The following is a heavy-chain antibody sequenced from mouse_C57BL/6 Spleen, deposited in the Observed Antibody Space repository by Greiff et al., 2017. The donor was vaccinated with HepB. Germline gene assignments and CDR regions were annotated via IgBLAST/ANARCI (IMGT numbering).Heavy chain of an antibody. V-gene: IGHV1-15*01. CDR2: IDPETGGT. CDR1: GYTFTDYE. Sequence: VKLMESGAELVRPGASVTLSCKASGYTFTDYEMHWVKQTPVHGLEWIGAIDPETGGTAYNQKFKGKAILTADKSSSTAYMELRSLTSEDSAVEYCTRGGLRRGDYWGQGTTLTVSS. CDR3: TRGGLRRGDY. J-gene: IGHJ2*01. D-gene: IGHD2-4*01.